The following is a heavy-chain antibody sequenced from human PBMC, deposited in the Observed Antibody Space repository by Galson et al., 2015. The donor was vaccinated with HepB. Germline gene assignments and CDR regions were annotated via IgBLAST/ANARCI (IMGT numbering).Heavy chain of an antibody. V-gene: IGHV1-46*01. CDR3: ARSTRLGLRLGELSLQETKNYGMDV. D-gene: IGHD3-16*02. CDR1: GYTFTSYY. Sequence: SVKVSCKASGYTFTSYYMHWVRQAPGQGLEWMGIINPSGGSTSYAQKFQGRVTMTRDTSTSTVYMELSSLRSEDTAVYYCARSTRLGLRLGELSLQETKNYGMDVWGQGTTVTVSS. J-gene: IGHJ6*02. CDR2: INPSGGST.